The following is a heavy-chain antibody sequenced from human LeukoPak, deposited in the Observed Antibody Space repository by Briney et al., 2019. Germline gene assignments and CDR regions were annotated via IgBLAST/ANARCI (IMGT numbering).Heavy chain of an antibody. CDR1: GFTFSSYS. Sequence: GGSLRLSCAASGFTFSSYSMNWVRQAPGKGLEWVSYISSSSSTRYYADSVKGRFTISRDNAKNSLYLQMNSLRAEDTAVYYCASPQLFYGGSPYFFDYWGQGTLVTVSS. CDR2: ISSSSSTR. J-gene: IGHJ4*02. CDR3: ASPQLFYGGSPYFFDY. V-gene: IGHV3-48*01. D-gene: IGHD4-23*01.